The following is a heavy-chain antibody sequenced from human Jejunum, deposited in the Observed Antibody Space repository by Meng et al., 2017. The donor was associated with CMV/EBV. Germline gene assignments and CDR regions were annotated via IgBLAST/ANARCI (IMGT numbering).Heavy chain of an antibody. J-gene: IGHJ5*01. CDR3: ARDKAGYKNCDS. Sequence: GRLQESGPGLVEPSQTLPLTCTVSGGSIASDDYWWSWIRQPPGKGLEWIGYIYHKGHTYYNPSLRSRISISVDTSKNQFSLRLNSVTAADTAVYYCARDKAGYKNCDSWGQGTLVTVSS. D-gene: IGHD5-24*01. CDR1: GGSIASDDYW. CDR2: IYHKGHT. V-gene: IGHV4-30-4*08.